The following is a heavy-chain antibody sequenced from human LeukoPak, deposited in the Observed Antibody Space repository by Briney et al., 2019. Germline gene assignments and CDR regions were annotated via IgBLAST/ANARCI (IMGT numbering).Heavy chain of an antibody. CDR2: IYYSGST. CDR3: AREYHYYDTRGYYYFDY. CDR1: AASISRYY. V-gene: IGHV4-59*01. D-gene: IGHD3-22*01. Sequence: SETLSLTCSVSAASISRYYWSWIRQPPGKGLEWIGCIYYSGSTNYNPSLKSRVTMSLDTSRNQFSLKLSSVTAADTAVYYCAREYHYYDTRGYYYFDYWGQGTLVTVSS. J-gene: IGHJ4*02.